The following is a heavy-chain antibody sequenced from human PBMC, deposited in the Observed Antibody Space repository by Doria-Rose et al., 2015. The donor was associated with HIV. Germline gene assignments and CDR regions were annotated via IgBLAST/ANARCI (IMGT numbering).Heavy chain of an antibody. CDR1: GVSLSSPGMG. CDR3: ARIKSSRWYHKYYLDF. Sequence: QVTLKESGPVLVKPTETLTLTCTVSGVSLSSPGMGVSWIRQPPGKALEWLANIFSDDVRSYKTSLKSRLNISRGTSKRQVVLTMTDMDPVDTATYYCARIKSSRWYHKYYLDFWGQGTLVIVSA. CDR2: IFSDDVR. V-gene: IGHV2-26*01. J-gene: IGHJ4*02. D-gene: IGHD6-13*01.